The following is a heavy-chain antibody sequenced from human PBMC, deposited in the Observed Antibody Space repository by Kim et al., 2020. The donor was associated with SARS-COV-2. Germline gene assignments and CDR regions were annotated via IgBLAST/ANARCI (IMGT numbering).Heavy chain of an antibody. CDR3: ARGNGSGSYYIDP. Sequence: SETLSLTCTVSGGSISSYYWSWIRQPPGKGLEWIGYIYYSGSTNYNPSLKSRVTISVDTSKNQFSLKLSSVTAADTAVYYCARGNGSGSYYIDPWGQGTLVTVSS. CDR2: IYYSGST. D-gene: IGHD3-10*01. CDR1: GGSISSYY. V-gene: IGHV4-59*01. J-gene: IGHJ5*02.